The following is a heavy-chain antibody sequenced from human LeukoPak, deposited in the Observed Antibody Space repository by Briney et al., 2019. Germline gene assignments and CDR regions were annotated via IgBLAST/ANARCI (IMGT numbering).Heavy chain of an antibody. Sequence: VASVKVSCEASGYTFTGYYMRWVRQAPGQGLEWMGWINPSSGGTNYAQKFQGRVTITRDTSISTAYMELSRLRSDDTAVDYCVRGFITLGYFDYWGQGTLVTVSS. V-gene: IGHV1-2*02. CDR2: INPSSGGT. J-gene: IGHJ4*02. D-gene: IGHD3-22*01. CDR3: VRGFITLGYFDY. CDR1: GYTFTGYY.